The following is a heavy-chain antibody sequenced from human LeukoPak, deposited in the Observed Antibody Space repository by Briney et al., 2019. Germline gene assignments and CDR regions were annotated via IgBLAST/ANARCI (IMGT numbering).Heavy chain of an antibody. CDR3: ARDPDAGTTDY. CDR1: GFTFNTYW. V-gene: IGHV3-7*01. CDR2: INEHGSEA. D-gene: IGHD1-7*01. Sequence: GGSLRLPCAASGFTFNTYWMSWVRLAPGKGLEWVANINEHGSEAFYVDSVRGRFTISRDNAKNSLYLQMNSLRAEDTAVYYCARDPDAGTTDYWGQGTLVTVSS. J-gene: IGHJ4*02.